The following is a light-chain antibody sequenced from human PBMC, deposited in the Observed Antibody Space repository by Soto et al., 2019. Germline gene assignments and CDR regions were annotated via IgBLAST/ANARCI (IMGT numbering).Light chain of an antibody. CDR3: SSYTSISSYV. V-gene: IGLV2-14*01. CDR1: SSVVGGYNY. Sequence: ALTQPASVSGSPGQSITISCTGTSSVVGGYNYVSWYQQHPGKAPKLMIYDVSNRPSGVSNRFSGSKSGNTASLTISGLQAEDEADYYCSSYTSISSYVFGTGTKVTVL. J-gene: IGLJ1*01. CDR2: DVS.